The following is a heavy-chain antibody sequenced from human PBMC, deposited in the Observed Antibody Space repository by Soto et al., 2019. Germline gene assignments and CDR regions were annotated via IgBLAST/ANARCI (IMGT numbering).Heavy chain of an antibody. CDR2: IIPILGIA. CDR3: ARDLPPDGDILTGYYYWVVFDI. Sequence: ASVKVSCKASGGTFSSYTISWVRQAPGQGLEWMGRIIPILGIANYAQKFQGRVTITADKSTSTAYMELSSLRSEDTAVYYCARDLPPDGDILTGYYYWVVFDIWGQGTMVTVSS. CDR1: GGTFSSYT. J-gene: IGHJ3*02. V-gene: IGHV1-69*04. D-gene: IGHD3-9*01.